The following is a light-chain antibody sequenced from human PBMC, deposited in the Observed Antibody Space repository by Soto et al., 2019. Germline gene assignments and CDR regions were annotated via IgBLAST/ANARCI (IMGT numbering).Light chain of an antibody. V-gene: IGKV3-15*01. CDR2: DVS. CDR1: QGVTTN. CDR3: QQYNNWPFS. J-gene: IGKJ5*01. Sequence: EIVMTQSPASLSVSPGERVTLSCRAGQGVTTNFAWYQQKSGQSPRLLIYDVSTRATGVPARFIGTGSETDFTLTISGLQSEDAAVYFCQQYNNWPFSFGQGTRLEIK.